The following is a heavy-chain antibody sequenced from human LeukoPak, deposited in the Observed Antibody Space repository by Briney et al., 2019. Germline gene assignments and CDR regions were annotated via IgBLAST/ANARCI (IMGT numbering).Heavy chain of an antibody. D-gene: IGHD2-15*01. J-gene: IGHJ4*02. Sequence: PGGSLRLSCAASGFTFTSYAMNWVRQAPGQGLEWMGWINTNTGNPTYAQGFTGRFVFSLDTSASTAYLQISSLKAEDTAVYYRARAEGYCSGSTCFSYWGQGTLVTVSS. CDR1: GFTFTSYA. V-gene: IGHV7-4-1*02. CDR2: INTNTGNP. CDR3: ARAEGYCSGSTCFSY.